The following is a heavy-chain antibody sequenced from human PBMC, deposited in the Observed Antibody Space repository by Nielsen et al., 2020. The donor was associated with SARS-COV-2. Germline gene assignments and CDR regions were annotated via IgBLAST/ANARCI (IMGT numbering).Heavy chain of an antibody. J-gene: IGHJ6*02. CDR2: ISWNSGSI. CDR1: GFNFDDYA. D-gene: IGHD3-10*01. V-gene: IGHV3-9*01. CDR3: AKDGLWFGDPGDYYGMDV. Sequence: SLKISCAASGFNFDDYAMHWVRPAPGKGLEWVSGISWNSGSIGYADSLKGRFNISRDNAKNSLYLQMNSLRAEDTALYYCAKDGLWFGDPGDYYGMDVWGQGTTVTVSS.